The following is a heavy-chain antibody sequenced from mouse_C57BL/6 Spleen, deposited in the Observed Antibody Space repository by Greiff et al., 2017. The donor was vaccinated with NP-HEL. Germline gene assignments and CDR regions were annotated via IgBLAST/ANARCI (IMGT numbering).Heavy chain of an antibody. V-gene: IGHV5-17*01. CDR1: GFTFSDYG. Sequence: EVQLQESGGGLVKPGGSLKLSCAASGFTFSDYGMHWVRQAPEKGLEWVAYISSGSSTIYYADTVKGRFTISRDNAKNTLFLQMTSLRSEDTAMYYCARPDYYGSAGGYWGQGTSVTVSS. D-gene: IGHD1-1*01. CDR3: ARPDYYGSAGGY. J-gene: IGHJ4*01. CDR2: ISSGSSTI.